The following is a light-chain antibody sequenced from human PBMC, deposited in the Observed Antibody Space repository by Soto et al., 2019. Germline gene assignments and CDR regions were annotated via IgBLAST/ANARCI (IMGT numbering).Light chain of an antibody. Sequence: EIGLTQSPATLSLSPGERATLSCRASQSVSIYLAWYQQKPGQAPRLLIYDSSNRAAGIPARFSARGSGTDFTLFISNLEPEDSAVYYCQHRSNWPPITFGQGTRLEIK. CDR1: QSVSIY. J-gene: IGKJ5*01. CDR2: DSS. CDR3: QHRSNWPPIT. V-gene: IGKV3-11*01.